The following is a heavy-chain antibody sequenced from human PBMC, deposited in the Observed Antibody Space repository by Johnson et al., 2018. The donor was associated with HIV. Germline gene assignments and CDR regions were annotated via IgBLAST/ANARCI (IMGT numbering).Heavy chain of an antibody. D-gene: IGHD1-26*01. V-gene: IGHV3-66*03. J-gene: IGHJ3*02. CDR3: AKGLSLSGSYSYDAFDI. Sequence: VQLVESGGGLIQPGGSLRLSCAVSGFIVSDTDMSWVRQAPGKGLEWVSVIYSGGSTYYADSVKGRFTISGDNSKNTLYLQMNSLRPEDTAVYYCAKGLSLSGSYSYDAFDIWGQGTMVTVSS. CDR1: GFIVSDTD. CDR2: IYSGGST.